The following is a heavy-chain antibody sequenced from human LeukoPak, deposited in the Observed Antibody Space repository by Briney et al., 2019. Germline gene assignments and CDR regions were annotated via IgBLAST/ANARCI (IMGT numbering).Heavy chain of an antibody. Sequence: GGSLRLSCAASGFTVSSHYMSWVRQAPRKGLEWVGRIKSKTDGGTTEYAAPVKGRFTISRDDSKNTLYLQMNSLKTEDTAVYYCTTDFSIRPMVVWGKGTTVTVSS. CDR2: IKSKTDGGTT. CDR3: TTDFSIRPMVV. CDR1: GFTVSSHY. J-gene: IGHJ6*03. V-gene: IGHV3-15*01.